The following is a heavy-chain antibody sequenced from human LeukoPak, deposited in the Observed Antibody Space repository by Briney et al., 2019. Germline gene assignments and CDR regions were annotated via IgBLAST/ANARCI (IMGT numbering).Heavy chain of an antibody. CDR2: ISSSGTTI. J-gene: IGHJ4*02. D-gene: IGHD6-13*01. Sequence: PGGSLRLSCAASGFTFSSYAMNWVRQAPGKGLEWVSYISSSGTTIYYADSVKGRSTISRDNAKNSLYLQMNSLRDEDTAVYYCVRVWGLAVAGGEIEYWGQGTLVTVSS. CDR3: VRVWGLAVAGGEIEY. CDR1: GFTFSSYA. V-gene: IGHV3-48*02.